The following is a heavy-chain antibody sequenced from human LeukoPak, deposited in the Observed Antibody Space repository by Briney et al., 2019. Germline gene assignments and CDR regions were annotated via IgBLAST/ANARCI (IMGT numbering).Heavy chain of an antibody. CDR2: MNPNSGNT. Sequence: ASVKVSCKASGYAFTSYDINWVRQATGQGLEWMGWMNPNSGNTGYAQKFQGRVTMTRNTSISTAYMELSSLRSEDTAVYYCARVWHDILTGYYSYYGMDVWGQGTTVTVSS. CDR3: ARVWHDILTGYYSYYGMDV. CDR1: GYAFTSYD. V-gene: IGHV1-8*01. D-gene: IGHD3-9*01. J-gene: IGHJ6*02.